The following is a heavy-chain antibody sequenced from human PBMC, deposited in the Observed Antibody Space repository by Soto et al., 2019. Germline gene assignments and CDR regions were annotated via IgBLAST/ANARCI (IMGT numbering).Heavy chain of an antibody. Sequence: QVRLVQSAAEVKKPGASVKVSCKASGYIFSSYGITWVRQAPGHGLEWMGWISGYDGNTHLTQKLQGRVTMTIDTTTNTAFMDLRSPRSDDTAVYYCARNADCSTPTCSVPARFHIRGYYYCYGLDVWGQGTTVAVSS. V-gene: IGHV1-18*01. CDR2: ISGYDGNT. D-gene: IGHD2-2*01. CDR1: GYIFSSYG. CDR3: ARNADCSTPTCSVPARFHIRGYYYCYGLDV. J-gene: IGHJ6*02.